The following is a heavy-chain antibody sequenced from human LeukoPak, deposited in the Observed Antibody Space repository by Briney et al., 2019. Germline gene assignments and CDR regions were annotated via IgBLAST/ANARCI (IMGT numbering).Heavy chain of an antibody. D-gene: IGHD5-18*01. Sequence: PGGSLRLSCVASGFTFSSYDMHWVRQGTGNGLEWVSAIGTAYDTYYAGSVKGRFTISRENAENCLYLQMNSLRAGDTAVYYCARLLGYSYGNNAFDIWGQGTMVSVSS. V-gene: IGHV3-13*01. J-gene: IGHJ3*02. CDR1: GFTFSSYD. CDR2: IGTAYDT. CDR3: ARLLGYSYGNNAFDI.